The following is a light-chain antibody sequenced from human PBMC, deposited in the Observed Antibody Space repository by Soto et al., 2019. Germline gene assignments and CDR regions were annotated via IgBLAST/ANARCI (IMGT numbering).Light chain of an antibody. Sequence: EIVMTQSPATLSVSPGERATLSCRASQSVSSNLAWYQQKPGQSPRLLIYGASTKATGIPARFSGSGSGTEFTLIISSLQSEEFAVYYCQQYNNWPQWTFGQGTKVEIK. CDR2: GAS. CDR3: QQYNNWPQWT. J-gene: IGKJ1*01. CDR1: QSVSSN. V-gene: IGKV3-15*01.